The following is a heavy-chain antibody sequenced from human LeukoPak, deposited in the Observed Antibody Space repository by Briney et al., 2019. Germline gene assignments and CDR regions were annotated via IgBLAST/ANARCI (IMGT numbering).Heavy chain of an antibody. D-gene: IGHD6-19*01. J-gene: IGHJ4*02. V-gene: IGHV3-23*01. Sequence: GGSLRLSCAASGFTFSRYWMSWVRQAPGKGLEWVSAISGSGGSTYYADSVKGRFTISRDNSKNTLYLQMNSLRAEDTAVYYCAKYSVIAVAGTIDYWGQGTLVTVSS. CDR3: AKYSVIAVAGTIDY. CDR1: GFTFSRYW. CDR2: ISGSGGST.